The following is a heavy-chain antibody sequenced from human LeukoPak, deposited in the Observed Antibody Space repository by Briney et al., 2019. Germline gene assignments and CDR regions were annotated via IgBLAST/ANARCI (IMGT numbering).Heavy chain of an antibody. V-gene: IGHV1-69*13. Sequence: SVKVSCKASGGTFSSYAISWVRQAPGQGLEWMGGIIPIFGTANYAQKFQGRVTITADESTSTAYMELSSLRSEDAAVYYCASAGYCSSTSCYTRGLLFDYWGQGTLVTVSS. CDR3: ASAGYCSSTSCYTRGLLFDY. J-gene: IGHJ4*02. D-gene: IGHD2-2*02. CDR2: IIPIFGTA. CDR1: GGTFSSYA.